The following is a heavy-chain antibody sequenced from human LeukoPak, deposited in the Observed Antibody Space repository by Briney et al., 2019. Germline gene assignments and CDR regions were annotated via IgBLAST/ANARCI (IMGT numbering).Heavy chain of an antibody. V-gene: IGHV4-30-2*01. J-gene: IGHJ3*02. Sequence: SETLSLTCAVSGGSISSGGYSWSWIRQPPGKGLEWIGYTYHSGSTYYNPSLKSRVTISVDRSKNQFSLKLSSVTAADTAVYYCARGGWHDAFDIWGQGTMVTVSS. CDR1: GGSISSGGYS. CDR3: ARGGWHDAFDI. CDR2: TYHSGST.